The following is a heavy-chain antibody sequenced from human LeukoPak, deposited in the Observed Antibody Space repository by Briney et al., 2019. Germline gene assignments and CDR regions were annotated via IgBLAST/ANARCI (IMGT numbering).Heavy chain of an antibody. CDR3: ARALIGYYFDY. D-gene: IGHD2-8*01. J-gene: IGHJ4*02. V-gene: IGHV3-23*01. CDR1: GFTFSSYA. CDR2: ISGSGGSK. Sequence: GGSLRLSCVASGFTFSSYAMSWVRQAPGKGLEWVSAISGSGGSKYYEDSVKGRFTISRDNSKNTLYLRMNSLRAEDTAVYYCARALIGYYFDYWGQGTLVTVSS.